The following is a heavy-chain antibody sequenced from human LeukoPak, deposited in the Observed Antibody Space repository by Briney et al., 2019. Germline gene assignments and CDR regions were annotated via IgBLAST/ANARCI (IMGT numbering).Heavy chain of an antibody. J-gene: IGHJ6*02. Sequence: AGESLKIPCKGSGYSFTSYWIGWVRQMPGKGLEWMGIIYPGDSDTRYSPSFQGQVTISADKSISTAYLQWSSLKASDTAMYYCARRGYRGSDYYYYGMDVWGQGTTVTVSS. CDR1: GYSFTSYW. D-gene: IGHD5-12*01. CDR3: ARRGYRGSDYYYYGMDV. CDR2: IYPGDSDT. V-gene: IGHV5-51*01.